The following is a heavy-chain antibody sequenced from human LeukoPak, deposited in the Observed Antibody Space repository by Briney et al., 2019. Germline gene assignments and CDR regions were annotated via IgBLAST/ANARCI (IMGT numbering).Heavy chain of an antibody. V-gene: IGHV4-34*01. CDR3: ASRPFHYGFRTHFDS. Sequence: SETLSLTCAVYGGSFSAYYWNWIRQSPGKGLEWIGEINHSGSTKYNPSLKSRVSISVDKPKNQFSLRLNSVTAADAAVYYCASRPFHYGFRTHFDSWGQGTPVTVSS. CDR2: INHSGST. J-gene: IGHJ4*02. CDR1: GGSFSAYY. D-gene: IGHD3-10*01.